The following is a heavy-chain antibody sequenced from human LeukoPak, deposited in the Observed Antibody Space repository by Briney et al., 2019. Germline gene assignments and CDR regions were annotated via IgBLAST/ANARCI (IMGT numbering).Heavy chain of an antibody. CDR3: ARETDDFWSGYQGMDV. CDR1: GYTFTSYY. D-gene: IGHD3-3*01. V-gene: IGHV1-46*01. J-gene: IGHJ6*02. Sequence: ASVKVSCKASGYTFTSYYMHWVRQAPGQGLEWMGIINHSGGSTSYAQKFQGRVTMTRDTSTSTVYMELSSLRSEDTAVYYCARETDDFWSGYQGMDVWGQGTTVTVSS. CDR2: INHSGGST.